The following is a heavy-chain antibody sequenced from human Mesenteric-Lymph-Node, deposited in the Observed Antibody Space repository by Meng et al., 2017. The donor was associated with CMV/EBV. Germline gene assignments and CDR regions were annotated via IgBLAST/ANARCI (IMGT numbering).Heavy chain of an antibody. V-gene: IGHV3-30*02. D-gene: IGHD5-18*01. CDR1: GFTFSSYG. J-gene: IGHJ4*02. CDR2: IRYDGSNK. Sequence: GGSLRLSCAASGFTFSSYGMHWVRQAPGKGLEWVAFIRYDGSNKYYADSVKGRFTISRDKSKNTLYLQMNSLRAEDTAVYYCARDMGGVYTFGSRAFDNWGQGVLVTVSS. CDR3: ARDMGGVYTFGSRAFDN.